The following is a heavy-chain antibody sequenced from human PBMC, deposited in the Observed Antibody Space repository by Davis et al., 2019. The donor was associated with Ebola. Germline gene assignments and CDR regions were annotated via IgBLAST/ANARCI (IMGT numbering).Heavy chain of an antibody. Sequence: GESLKISCKGSGYSFTSYWIGWVRQMPGKGLEWMGIIYPGYSDTRYSPSFQGQVTISADKSISTAYLQWSSLKASDTAMYYCARQAVAGTYYYYGMDVWGQGTTVTVSS. CDR2: IYPGYSDT. J-gene: IGHJ6*02. CDR1: GYSFTSYW. CDR3: ARQAVAGTYYYYGMDV. V-gene: IGHV5-51*01. D-gene: IGHD6-19*01.